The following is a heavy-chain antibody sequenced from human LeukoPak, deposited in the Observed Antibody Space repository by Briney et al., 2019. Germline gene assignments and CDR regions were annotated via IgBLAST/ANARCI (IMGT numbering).Heavy chain of an antibody. CDR1: GFTFSNAY. V-gene: IGHV3-53*01. CDR3: ARARPEIYSYGLYFDY. Sequence: GGSLRLSCAASGFTFSNAYMSWVRQAPGKGLEWVSVIYSGGSTYYADSVKGRFTISRDNSKNTLYLQMNSLRAEDTAVYYCARARPEIYSYGLYFDYWGQGTLVTVSS. J-gene: IGHJ4*02. CDR2: IYSGGST. D-gene: IGHD5-18*01.